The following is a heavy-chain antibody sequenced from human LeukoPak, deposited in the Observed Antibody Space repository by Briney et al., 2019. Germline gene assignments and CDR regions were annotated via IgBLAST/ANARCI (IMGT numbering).Heavy chain of an antibody. CDR3: ARENANSSSSG. Sequence: ASVKVSCKASGGTFSSYAISWVRQAPGQGLEWMGRIIPILGIANYAQKFQGRVTITADKSTSTAYMELSSLRSEDTAVYYCARENANSSSSGWGQGTLVTVSS. V-gene: IGHV1-69*04. D-gene: IGHD6-6*01. J-gene: IGHJ4*02. CDR1: GGTFSSYA. CDR2: IIPILGIA.